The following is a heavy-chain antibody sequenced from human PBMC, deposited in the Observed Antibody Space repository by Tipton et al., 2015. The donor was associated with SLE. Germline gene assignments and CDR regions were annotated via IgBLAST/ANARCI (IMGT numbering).Heavy chain of an antibody. J-gene: IGHJ4*02. D-gene: IGHD4-11*01. CDR2: ISTSGST. CDR3: ARDADYSKVLDS. CDR1: GGSISSGSYY. V-gene: IGHV4-61*02. Sequence: TLSLTCTVSGGSISSGSYYWSWIRQPAGKGLEWIGRISTSGSTNYNPSLKSRVTISVDTSKNQFSLKLSSVTAADTAVYYCARDADYSKVLDSWGQGTLVTVSS.